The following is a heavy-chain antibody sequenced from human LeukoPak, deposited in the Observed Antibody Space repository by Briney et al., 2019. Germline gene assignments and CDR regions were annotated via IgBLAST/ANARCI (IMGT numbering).Heavy chain of an antibody. D-gene: IGHD2-15*01. J-gene: IGHJ6*03. CDR1: GYTFSTYW. CDR2: INQDGSEK. CDR3: ARLVAPFYYYIDV. V-gene: IGHV3-7*01. Sequence: PPGGSLRLSCAASGYTFSTYWTNWVRQAPGKGLEWVANINQDGSEKYYVDSVRGRFTISRDNAKNSLYLQTNSLRAEDTAVYYCARLVAPFYYYIDVWGKGTTVTVSS.